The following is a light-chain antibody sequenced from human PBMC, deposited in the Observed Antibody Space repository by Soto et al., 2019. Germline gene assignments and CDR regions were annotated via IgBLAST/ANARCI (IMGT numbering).Light chain of an antibody. J-gene: IGLJ2*01. Sequence: QSALTQPRSVSGSPGQSVTISCTGTSSDVGGYNYVSWYQQHPGKAPKLMIFDVSKRPSGVPDRFSGSKSGNTASLTISGRQDEDEADYYCCSYAGSYNVVFGGGTKLTVL. CDR3: CSYAGSYNVV. V-gene: IGLV2-11*01. CDR1: SSDVGGYNY. CDR2: DVS.